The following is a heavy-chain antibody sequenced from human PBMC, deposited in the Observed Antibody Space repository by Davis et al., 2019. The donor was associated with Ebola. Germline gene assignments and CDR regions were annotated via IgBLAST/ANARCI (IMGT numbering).Heavy chain of an antibody. D-gene: IGHD1-26*01. Sequence: GESLKISCAASGFTFSSFAMSWVRQAPGKGLEWVSTISGTSTYTYYADSVKGRFTISRDNSKNTLYLQMNSLRAEDTAVYYCAKFGVGAPGDGMDVWGQGTTVTVSS. V-gene: IGHV3-23*01. CDR1: GFTFSSFA. CDR2: ISGTSTYT. CDR3: AKFGVGAPGDGMDV. J-gene: IGHJ6*02.